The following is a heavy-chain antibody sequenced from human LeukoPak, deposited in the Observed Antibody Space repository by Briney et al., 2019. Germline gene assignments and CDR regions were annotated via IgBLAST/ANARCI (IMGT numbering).Heavy chain of an antibody. D-gene: IGHD5-12*01. J-gene: IGHJ4*02. V-gene: IGHV3-30*18. CDR1: GFTFSSYG. CDR2: ISYDGSNK. CDR3: AKDRGYDLGPDY. Sequence: GGSLRLSCAASGFTFSSYGIHWVRQAPGKGLEWVAVISYDGSNKYYADSVKGRFTISRDNSKNTLYLQMNSLRAEDTAVYYCAKDRGYDLGPDYWGQGTLVTVSS.